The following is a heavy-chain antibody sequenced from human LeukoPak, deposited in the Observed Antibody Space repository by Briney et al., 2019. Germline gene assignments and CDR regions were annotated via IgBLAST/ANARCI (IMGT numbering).Heavy chain of an antibody. J-gene: IGHJ4*02. CDR3: ASAMLIVGAPGYFDY. Sequence: GGSLRLSCAASGFTFSSYWMSWVRQAPGKGLEWVANIKQDGSEKYYVDSVKGRFTISRDNAKNSLYLQMNSLRAEDTAVYYCASAMLIVGAPGYFDYWGQGTLVTVSS. D-gene: IGHD1-26*01. CDR2: IKQDGSEK. CDR1: GFTFSSYW. V-gene: IGHV3-7*01.